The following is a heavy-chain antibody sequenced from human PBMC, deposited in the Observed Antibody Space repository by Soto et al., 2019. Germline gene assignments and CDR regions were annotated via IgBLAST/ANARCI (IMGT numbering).Heavy chain of an antibody. V-gene: IGHV4-31*03. D-gene: IGHD3-10*01. CDR3: ARGRGPKFDY. Sequence: KTSETLSLTCTVSGGSISSGGYYWSWIRQHPGKGLEWIGYIYYSGSTYYNPSLKSRVTISVDTSKNQFSLKLSSVTAADTAVYYCARGRGPKFDYWGQGTLVTVSS. CDR1: GGSISSGGYY. CDR2: IYYSGST. J-gene: IGHJ4*02.